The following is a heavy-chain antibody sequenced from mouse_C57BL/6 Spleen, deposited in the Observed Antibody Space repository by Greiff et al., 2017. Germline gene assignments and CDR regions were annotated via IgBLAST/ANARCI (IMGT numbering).Heavy chain of an antibody. V-gene: IGHV5-17*01. J-gene: IGHJ1*03. Sequence: EVQLQESGGGLVKPGGSLKLSCAASGFTFSDYGMHWVRQAPEKGLEWVAYISSGSSTIYYADTVKGRFTISRDNAKNTLFLQMTSLRSEDTAMYYCARDYYGSTWYFDVWGTGTTVTVSS. CDR3: ARDYYGSTWYFDV. CDR1: GFTFSDYG. CDR2: ISSGSSTI. D-gene: IGHD1-1*01.